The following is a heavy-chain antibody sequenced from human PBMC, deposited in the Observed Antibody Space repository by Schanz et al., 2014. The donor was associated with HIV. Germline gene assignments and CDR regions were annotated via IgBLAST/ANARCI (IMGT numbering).Heavy chain of an antibody. CDR2: INPRGGNT. Sequence: QVQPAQSGAEAKKPGPSAKASCKSSGYTFTNYYMHWVRQALGQGLEWTEVINPRGGNTTYAQKSQGRVTMTRDTCMHTGYLELGRVRLEDTAVYYCAGGARYGMDVWGQGTTVTVSS. V-gene: IGHV1-46*01. CDR1: GYTFTNYY. J-gene: IGHJ6*02. CDR3: AGGARYGMDV.